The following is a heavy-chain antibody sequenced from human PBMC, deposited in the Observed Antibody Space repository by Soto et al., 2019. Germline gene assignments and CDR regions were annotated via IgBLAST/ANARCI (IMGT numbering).Heavy chain of an antibody. CDR3: IPDGPGGRAY. CDR1: GFTFTNAW. J-gene: IGHJ4*02. Sequence: PGGSLRLSCAASGFTFTNAWMSWVRQAPGKGLEWVARIKSKTDGGTTDYATPVKGRFTISRDDSKNTLYLQMNSLKIEDTAVHYCIPDGPGGRAYWGQGT. V-gene: IGHV3-15*01. CDR2: IKSKTDGGTT.